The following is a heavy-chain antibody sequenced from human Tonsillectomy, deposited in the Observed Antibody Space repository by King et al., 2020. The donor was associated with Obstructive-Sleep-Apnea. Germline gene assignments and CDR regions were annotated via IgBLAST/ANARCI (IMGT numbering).Heavy chain of an antibody. D-gene: IGHD3-9*01. CDR2: ISAYNGNT. CDR3: AILPARYYDILTGYLGRDY. J-gene: IGHJ4*02. CDR1: GYTFTSYG. V-gene: IGHV1-18*04. Sequence: VQLVESGAEVKKPGASVKVSCKASGYTFTSYGISWVRQAPGQGLEWMGWISAYNGNTNYAQKLQGRVTMTTDTSTSTAYMELRSLRSDDTAVYYCAILPARYYDILTGYLGRDYWGQGTLVTVSS.